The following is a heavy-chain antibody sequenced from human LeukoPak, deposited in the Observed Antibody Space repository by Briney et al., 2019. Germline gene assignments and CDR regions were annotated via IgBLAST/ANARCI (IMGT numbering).Heavy chain of an antibody. CDR2: MNPNNGNT. CDR3: ARAVTIFEPHMYAFDI. Sequence: GASVKVSCKASGYTFTSYDINWVRQATGQGLEWMGWMNPNNGNTNYAQKLQGRVTMTTDTSTSTAYMELRSLRSDDTAVYYCARAVTIFEPHMYAFDIWGQGTMVTVSS. J-gene: IGHJ3*02. D-gene: IGHD3-9*01. V-gene: IGHV1-18*01. CDR1: GYTFTSYD.